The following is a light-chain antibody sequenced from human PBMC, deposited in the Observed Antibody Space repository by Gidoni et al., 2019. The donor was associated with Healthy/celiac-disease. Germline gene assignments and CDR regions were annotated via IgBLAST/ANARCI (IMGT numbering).Light chain of an antibody. CDR2: AAS. Sequence: DIQMTQSPSSLSASVGDRVTITCRASQSISSYLNWYQQKPGKAPKLLIYAASSLQSGVPSRFSGSGAGTDFTLTISSLQPEDFATYYCQQSDSTPYTFXQXTKLXIK. J-gene: IGKJ2*01. V-gene: IGKV1-39*01. CDR1: QSISSY. CDR3: QQSDSTPYT.